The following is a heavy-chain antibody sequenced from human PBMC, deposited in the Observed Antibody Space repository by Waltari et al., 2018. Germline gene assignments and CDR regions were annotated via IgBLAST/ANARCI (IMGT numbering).Heavy chain of an antibody. D-gene: IGHD2-15*01. CDR2: INGNSGDT. Sequence: QVQLVQSGAEVKKPGASVKVSCKASGYTFTAYYIHWIRQAPGQGLEWMGWINGNSGDTHCVPEFQGRVTLTRDTSISTAYMQLSGLKSDDTAVYYCARAEGGHCGGGNCYLETWFDPLGQGTLVTVSS. CDR3: ARAEGGHCGGGNCYLETWFDP. J-gene: IGHJ5*02. V-gene: IGHV1-2*02. CDR1: GYTFTAYY.